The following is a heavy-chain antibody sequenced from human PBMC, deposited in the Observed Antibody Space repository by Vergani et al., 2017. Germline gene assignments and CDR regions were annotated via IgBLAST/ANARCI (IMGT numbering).Heavy chain of an antibody. J-gene: IGHJ6*02. V-gene: IGHV1-69*02. D-gene: IGHD2-15*01. CDR2: IIPVLGKT. CDR3: ARYPRGYGSDPEAYYYGMGV. Sequence: QVQLVQSGAEVKKPGSSVKVSCKASGATFRSNTISWVRQVPGQGLEWMGRIIPVLGKTKYAQDFQGRLTITADTSTSTAYMELTSLRSQDTAVYYCARYPRGYGSDPEAYYYGMGVWGQGTTVTVSS. CDR1: GATFRSNT.